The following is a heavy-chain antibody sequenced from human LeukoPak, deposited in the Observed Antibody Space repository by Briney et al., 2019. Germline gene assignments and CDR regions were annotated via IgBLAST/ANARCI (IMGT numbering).Heavy chain of an antibody. V-gene: IGHV3-9*01. D-gene: IGHD3-10*01. Sequence: GGSLRLSCAASGFTFSSYWMHWVRQAPGKGLEWVSGISWNSGSIGYADSVKGRFTISRDNAKNSLYLQMNSLRAEDTALYYCAKASSSTYYSNNWFDPWGQGTLVTVSS. CDR1: GFTFSSYW. J-gene: IGHJ5*02. CDR3: AKASSSTYYSNNWFDP. CDR2: ISWNSGSI.